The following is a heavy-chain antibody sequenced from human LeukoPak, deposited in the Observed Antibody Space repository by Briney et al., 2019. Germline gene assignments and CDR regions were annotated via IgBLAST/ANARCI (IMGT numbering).Heavy chain of an antibody. Sequence: ASVKVSCKASGYTFTSYAMHWVSQARGQRREWMGWINAGNGNTKYSQKLQGRVTLTSDSSSSTAFIVLSSLRSEDTAVYYCARDGYYDFLSFYYYGMVVRGQGTTVTVSS. CDR1: GYTFTSYA. CDR3: ARDGYYDFLSFYYYGMVV. CDR2: INAGNGNT. D-gene: IGHD3-3*01. J-gene: IGHJ6*02. V-gene: IGHV1-3*01.